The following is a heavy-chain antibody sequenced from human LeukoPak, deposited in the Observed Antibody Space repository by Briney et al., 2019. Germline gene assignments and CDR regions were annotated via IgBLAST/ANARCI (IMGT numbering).Heavy chain of an antibody. CDR2: ISSSSSYI. CDR1: GFTFSSYS. J-gene: IGHJ4*02. V-gene: IGHV3-21*01. D-gene: IGHD6-13*01. Sequence: PGGSLRLSCAASGFTFSSYSMSWVRQAPGKGLEWVSSISSSSSYIYYADSVKGRFTISRDNAKNSLYLQMNSLRAEDTAVYYCARGPMAAAGRFDYWGQGTLVTVSS. CDR3: ARGPMAAAGRFDY.